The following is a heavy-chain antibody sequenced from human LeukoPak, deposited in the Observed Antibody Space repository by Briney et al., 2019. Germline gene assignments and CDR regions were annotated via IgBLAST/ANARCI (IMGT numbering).Heavy chain of an antibody. J-gene: IGHJ6*03. Sequence: GGSLRLSCAASGFTVSSNYMSWVRQAPGKGLEWVSVIYSGGSTYYADSVKGRFTISRDNSKNTLYLQMNSLRAEDTAVYYCARIPVDTAMVTYYYYYMDVWGKGTTMTVSS. CDR2: IYSGGST. CDR3: ARIPVDTAMVTYYYYYMDV. D-gene: IGHD5-18*01. V-gene: IGHV3-53*01. CDR1: GFTVSSNY.